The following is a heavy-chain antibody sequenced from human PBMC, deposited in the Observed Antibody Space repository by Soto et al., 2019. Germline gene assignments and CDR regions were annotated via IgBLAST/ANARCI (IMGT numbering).Heavy chain of an antibody. CDR1: GFSLNTREVG. Sequence: QITLRESGPTLVKPTQTLTLTCTFSGFSLNTREVGVGWIRQPPGKALEWLALIFWDDDKRYRPSRKTWLTMSQETSKSQVLLKITNMDPVDTATYYCAHVPSGPRIEDYLGYYFDYWGQGTLVTVSS. CDR2: IFWDDDK. D-gene: IGHD4-17*01. V-gene: IGHV2-5*02. CDR3: AHVPSGPRIEDYLGYYFDY. J-gene: IGHJ4*02.